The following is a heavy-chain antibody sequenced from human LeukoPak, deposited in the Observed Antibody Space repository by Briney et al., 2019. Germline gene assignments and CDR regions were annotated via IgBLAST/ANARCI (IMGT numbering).Heavy chain of an antibody. Sequence: SQTLSLTCTVSGGSISSGSYYWSWIRQPAGKGLEWIGRIYTSGSTNYNLSLKSRVTISVDTSKNQFSLKLSSVTAADTAVYYCAREGGSYLPNWFDPWGQGTLVTVSS. J-gene: IGHJ5*02. CDR2: IYTSGST. V-gene: IGHV4-61*02. CDR3: AREGGSYLPNWFDP. D-gene: IGHD1-26*01. CDR1: GGSISSGSYY.